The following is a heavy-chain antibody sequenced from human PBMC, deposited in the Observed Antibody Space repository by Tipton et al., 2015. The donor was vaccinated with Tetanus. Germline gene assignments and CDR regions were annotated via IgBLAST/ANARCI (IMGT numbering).Heavy chain of an antibody. V-gene: IGHV4-59*01. CDR3: ARSKLLWFGESLSGFDS. CDR1: GGSISSYF. Sequence: TLSLTCSVSGGSISSYFWSWIRQSPGQGLEWIGLIYYSGSTSYNPSLKSRVTISVDTSKNQLSLKLTSVTAADTAVYYCARSKLLWFGESLSGFDSWGQGTLVTVSA. D-gene: IGHD3-10*01. J-gene: IGHJ4*02. CDR2: IYYSGST.